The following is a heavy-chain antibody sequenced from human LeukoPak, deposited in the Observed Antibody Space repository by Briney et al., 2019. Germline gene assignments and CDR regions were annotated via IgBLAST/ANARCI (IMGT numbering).Heavy chain of an antibody. V-gene: IGHV1-18*04. J-gene: IGHJ3*02. CDR2: ISAYNGNT. CDR1: GYTFTSYG. Sequence: ASVKVSCKASGYTFTSYGISWVRQATGQRLEWMGWISAYNGNTDYAQKLQGRVTMTTDTSTSTAYMELRSLRSDDTAVYYCASAGLDAFDIWGKGTMVTVSS. CDR3: ASAGLDAFDI.